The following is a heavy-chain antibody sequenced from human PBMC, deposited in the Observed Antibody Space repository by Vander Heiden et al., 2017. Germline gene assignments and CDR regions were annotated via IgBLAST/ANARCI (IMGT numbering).Heavy chain of an antibody. CDR3: ARGLSFTYYGSGSPPAF. J-gene: IGHJ4*02. D-gene: IGHD3-10*01. V-gene: IGHV1-8*01. CDR2: MNPNSGNT. CDR1: GYTFTSYD. Sequence: QVQLVQSGAEVKKPGASVKVSCKASGYTFTSYDINWVRQATGQGLEWMGWMNPNSGNTGYAQKCQGRVTMTRNTSISTAYMELSSLRSEDTAVYFCARGLSFTYYGSGSPPAFWGQGTLVTVSS.